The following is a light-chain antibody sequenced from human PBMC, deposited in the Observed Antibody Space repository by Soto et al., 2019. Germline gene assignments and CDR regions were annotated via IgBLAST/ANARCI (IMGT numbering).Light chain of an antibody. CDR2: AAS. CDR1: QSVTSNY. Sequence: EVVLTQSPGTVSLSPGERATLSCRASQSVTSNYLAWYQQKPGQAPRLLIYAASSRATGIPDRFSDSGSGTDFTLSISRLEPEDFAVYYCHQYGSSITWTFGQGTKVEIK. J-gene: IGKJ1*01. V-gene: IGKV3-20*01. CDR3: HQYGSSITWT.